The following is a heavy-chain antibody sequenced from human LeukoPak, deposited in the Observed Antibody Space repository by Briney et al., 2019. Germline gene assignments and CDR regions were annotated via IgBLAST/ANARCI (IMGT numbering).Heavy chain of an antibody. CDR2: IYSGGST. V-gene: IGHV3-53*05. D-gene: IGHD2-15*01. CDR1: GFTFSSYS. CDR3: ARHGGSGAYTHFDY. Sequence: GGSLRLSCAASGFTFSSYSMNWVRQAPGKGLEWVSVIYSGGSTYYADSVKGRFTISRDNSKNTLYLQMNSLRAEDTAVYYCARHGGSGAYTHFDYWGQGTLVTVSS. J-gene: IGHJ4*02.